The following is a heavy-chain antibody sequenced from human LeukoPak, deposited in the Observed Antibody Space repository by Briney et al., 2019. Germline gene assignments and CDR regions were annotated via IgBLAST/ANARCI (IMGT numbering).Heavy chain of an antibody. CDR2: ISWNSGSI. D-gene: IGHD3-22*01. Sequence: PGRSLRLSCAASGFTFDDYAMHWVRQAPGKGLEWVSGISWNSGSIGYADSVKGRFTISRDNAKNSLYLQMNSLRVEETAVYYCYGTRGYWGQGALVTVSS. CDR3: YGTRGY. V-gene: IGHV3-9*01. J-gene: IGHJ4*02. CDR1: GFTFDDYA.